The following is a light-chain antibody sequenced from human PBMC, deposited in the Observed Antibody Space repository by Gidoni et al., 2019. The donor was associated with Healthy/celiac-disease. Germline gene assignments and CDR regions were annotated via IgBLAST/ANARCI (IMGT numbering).Light chain of an antibody. V-gene: IGKV3-20*01. CDR1: QSVSSSY. CDR2: GAS. J-gene: IGKJ4*01. Sequence: EIVLTQSPGNLSLSPGERATLSCRASQSVSSSYLAWYQQKHGQAPRLLIYGASSRATGIPDRFICSGSGTDFTLTISRLEPEDFAVYYCQQYGSSSLTFGGGTKVEIK. CDR3: QQYGSSSLT.